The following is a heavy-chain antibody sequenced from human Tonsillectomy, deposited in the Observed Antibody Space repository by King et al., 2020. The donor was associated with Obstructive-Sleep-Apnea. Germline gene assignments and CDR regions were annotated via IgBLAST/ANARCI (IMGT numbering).Heavy chain of an antibody. D-gene: IGHD4-17*01. CDR3: ARNYGYYGMDV. Sequence: VQLVESGGGLVKPGGSLRLSCAASGFTFSSHSMNWVRQAPGKGLEWVSSITSGSDYMFYADSVKGRFTISRDNAKNSLYLQLNSLRAEDTALYYCARNYGYYGMDVWGQGTTVTVSS. CDR2: ITSGSDYM. J-gene: IGHJ6*02. V-gene: IGHV3-21*01. CDR1: GFTFSSHS.